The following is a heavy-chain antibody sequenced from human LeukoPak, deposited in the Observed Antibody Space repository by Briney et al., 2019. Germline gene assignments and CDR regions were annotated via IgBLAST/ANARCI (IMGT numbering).Heavy chain of an antibody. D-gene: IGHD3-22*01. CDR2: IYHSGST. J-gene: IGHJ3*02. CDR1: GGSISSGSYY. CDR3: ARDSSGYYFLNI. Sequence: PSETLSLTCTVSGGSISSGSYYWSWIRQPAGKGLEWIGEIYHSGSTNYNPSLKSRVTISVDKSKNQFSLKLSSVTAADTAVYYCARDSSGYYFLNIWGQGTMVTVSS. V-gene: IGHV4-61*10.